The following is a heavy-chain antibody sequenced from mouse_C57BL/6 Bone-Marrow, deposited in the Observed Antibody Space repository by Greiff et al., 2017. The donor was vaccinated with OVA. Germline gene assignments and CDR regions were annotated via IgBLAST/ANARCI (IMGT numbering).Heavy chain of an antibody. V-gene: IGHV1-26*01. CDR1: GYTFTDYY. D-gene: IGHD1-1*02. CDR2: INPNNGGT. J-gene: IGHJ2*01. Sequence: EVQLQQSGPELVKPGASVKISCKASGYTFTDYYMNWVKQSHGKSLEWIGDINPNNGGTSYNQKFKGKAKLTVDKSSSTAYMELRSLTSEDSAVYYCARRGLGGVYYFDYWGQGTTLTVSS. CDR3: ARRGLGGVYYFDY.